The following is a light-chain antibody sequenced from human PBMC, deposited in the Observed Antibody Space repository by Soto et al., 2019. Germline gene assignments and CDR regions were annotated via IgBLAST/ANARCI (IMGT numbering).Light chain of an antibody. Sequence: EIVLTQSPATLSLSPGERATLSCRASQSVSSYLACYQQKPGQAPRLLIYDASNRATGIPARFSGSGSGTDFTLTIRSLEPEDFAVYYCQQRSNWLMYTFGQGTKLEIK. J-gene: IGKJ2*01. CDR3: QQRSNWLMYT. CDR2: DAS. V-gene: IGKV3-11*01. CDR1: QSVSSY.